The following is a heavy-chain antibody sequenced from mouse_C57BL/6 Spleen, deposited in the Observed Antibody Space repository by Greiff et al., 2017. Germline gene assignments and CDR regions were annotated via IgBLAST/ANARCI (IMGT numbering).Heavy chain of an antibody. CDR3: ALGSSP. CDR1: GYTFTSYG. V-gene: IGHV1-81*01. Sequence: VKLVESGAELARPGASVQLSCKASGYTFTSYGISWVKQRTGQGLEWIGEIYPRSGNTYYNEKFKGKATLTADKSSSTAYMELRSLTSEDSAVYFCALGSSPWGQGTLGTVSA. D-gene: IGHD1-1*01. CDR2: IYPRSGNT. J-gene: IGHJ3*01.